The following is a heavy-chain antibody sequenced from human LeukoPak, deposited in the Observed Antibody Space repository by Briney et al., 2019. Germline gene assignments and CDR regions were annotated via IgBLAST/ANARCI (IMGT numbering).Heavy chain of an antibody. CDR2: ISRNSQSQ. CDR1: GLTFSAYS. Sequence: GGSLRLSCAASGLTFSAYSMNWVRQAPGQGLDWISYISRNSQSQEYADSVKGRFTISRDNAKNSLYLQMNSLRDEDTAVYYCAREGAGGFDYWGQGTLVTVSS. J-gene: IGHJ4*02. CDR3: AREGAGGFDY. D-gene: IGHD3-10*01. V-gene: IGHV3-48*02.